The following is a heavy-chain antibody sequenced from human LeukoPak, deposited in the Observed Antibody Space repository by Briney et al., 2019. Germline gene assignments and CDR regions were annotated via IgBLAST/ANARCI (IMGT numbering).Heavy chain of an antibody. J-gene: IGHJ4*02. CDR2: VYYSGTT. CDR1: GGSISSSSYY. V-gene: IGHV4-39*01. D-gene: IGHD1-26*01. CDR3: ARHGGSYSLDY. Sequence: SETLSLTCTVSGGSISSSSYYWAWIRQPPGKGLEWIGDVYYSGTTYYSPSPKSRVTMSVDTSRSHFSLKLSSVTAADTAVYYCARHGGSYSLDYWGQGTLVTVSS.